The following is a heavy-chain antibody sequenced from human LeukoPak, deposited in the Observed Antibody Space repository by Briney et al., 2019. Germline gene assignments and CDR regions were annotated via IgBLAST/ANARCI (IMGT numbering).Heavy chain of an antibody. CDR3: YEVLTGYYGAQGPFDY. CDR2: SSSSSYI. V-gene: IGHV3-21*01. D-gene: IGHD3-9*01. J-gene: IGHJ4*02. CDR1: GVTFSSYS. Sequence: GGSLRLSCAATGVTFSSYSMNWVRKAPGQGLELVSSSSSSSYIYYADSVKGRFTISRDNAKISLYLQMNSLRAFFMNLNTAYEVLTGYYGAQGPFDYWGQGTLVTVSS.